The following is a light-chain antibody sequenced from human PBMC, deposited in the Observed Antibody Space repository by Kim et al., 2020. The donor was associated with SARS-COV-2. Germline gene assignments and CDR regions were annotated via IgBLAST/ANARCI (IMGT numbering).Light chain of an antibody. V-gene: IGKV3-20*01. CDR1: QSVTSGY. J-gene: IGKJ1*01. Sequence: PPGERAPLSCRASQSVTSGYLAWYQQKPGQAPRLLIYGAASRAIGIPDRFSGSGSGTDFTLTISRLEPEDFAVYCCQQYGSSPQTFGQGTKVDIK. CDR2: GAA. CDR3: QQYGSSPQT.